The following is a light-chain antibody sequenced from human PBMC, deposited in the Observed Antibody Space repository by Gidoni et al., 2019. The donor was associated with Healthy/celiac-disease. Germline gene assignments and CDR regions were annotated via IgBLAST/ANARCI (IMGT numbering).Light chain of an antibody. Sequence: ESVLTQSPATLSLSPGERATLSCRASQSVSSYLACYQQQPGQAPRLLIYDASNRATGIPARFSGSGFVTDVTLTISSLEPEDFAVYYCQQRSNWPALTFGGGTKVEIK. CDR3: QQRSNWPALT. CDR2: DAS. V-gene: IGKV3-11*01. CDR1: QSVSSY. J-gene: IGKJ4*01.